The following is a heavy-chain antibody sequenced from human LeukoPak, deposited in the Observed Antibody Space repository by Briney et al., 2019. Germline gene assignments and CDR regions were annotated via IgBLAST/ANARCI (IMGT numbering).Heavy chain of an antibody. CDR1: GFTFSSYW. J-gene: IGHJ4*02. D-gene: IGHD2/OR15-2a*01. V-gene: IGHV3-74*01. CDR2: IKSDGSNI. Sequence: GGSLRLSCAASGFTFSSYWMHWVRQPPGKGLVWVSRIKSDGSNIVYADSVKGRFTISRDNAKNTLFLQMNSLRAEDTAVYYCARGAPALYYFDYWGQGTLVTVSS. CDR3: ARGAPALYYFDY.